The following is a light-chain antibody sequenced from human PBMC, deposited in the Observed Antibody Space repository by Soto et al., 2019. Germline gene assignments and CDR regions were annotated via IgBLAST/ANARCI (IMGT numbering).Light chain of an antibody. CDR2: DVS. CDR3: QQRYKWPPVT. CDR1: QSVVTY. J-gene: IGKJ5*01. V-gene: IGKV3-11*01. Sequence: EIVLTQSPATLSLSPGERATLSCRASQSVVTYLAWYQQKPGQAPRLLIYDVSNRATGVPARFSGSGSGTDFTLTISSLEPEDFPVYYCQQRYKWPPVTFGQGTRLEIK.